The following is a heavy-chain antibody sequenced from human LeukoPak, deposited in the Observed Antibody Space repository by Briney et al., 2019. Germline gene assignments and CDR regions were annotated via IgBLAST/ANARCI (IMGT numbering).Heavy chain of an antibody. V-gene: IGHV1-46*01. CDR3: AREARGYYDSSGYRFDY. D-gene: IGHD3-22*01. J-gene: IGHJ4*02. Sequence: GASVKVSCKASGFTSSSYFMHWVRQAPGQGLEWVGAVFPSGGGTRYAQNFQGRVTMTGDTSTSTVYMELNNLRSEDTAVYYCAREARGYYDSSGYRFDYWGQGALVTVSS. CDR1: GFTSSSYF. CDR2: VFPSGGGT.